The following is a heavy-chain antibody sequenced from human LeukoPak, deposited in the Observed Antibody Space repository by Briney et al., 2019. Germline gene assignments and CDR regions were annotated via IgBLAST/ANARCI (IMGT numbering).Heavy chain of an antibody. V-gene: IGHV4-59*01. CDR1: GGSISSSY. D-gene: IGHD6-13*01. J-gene: IGHJ6*02. Sequence: SETLPLTCTVSGGSISSSYRTWIRQPPGQGLEWIGYIYYTGSTSYNPSLKSRVTISVDTSKNQFSLKLSSVTAADTAVYYCARDALGSPDGMDVWGHGTTVTVSS. CDR2: IYYTGST. CDR3: ARDALGSPDGMDV.